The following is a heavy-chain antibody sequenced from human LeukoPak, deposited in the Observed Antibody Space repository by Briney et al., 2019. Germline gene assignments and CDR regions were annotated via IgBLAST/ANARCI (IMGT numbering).Heavy chain of an antibody. CDR1: GYTFTGYY. Sequence: GASVKVSCKASGYTFTGYYMRWVRQAPGQGLEWMGWINPNSGGTNYAQKFQGRVTMTRDTSISTAYMELSRLRSDDTAVYYCARDLHDSSGYYSLNYLDYWGQGTLVTVSS. V-gene: IGHV1-2*02. J-gene: IGHJ4*02. CDR2: INPNSGGT. D-gene: IGHD3-22*01. CDR3: ARDLHDSSGYYSLNYLDY.